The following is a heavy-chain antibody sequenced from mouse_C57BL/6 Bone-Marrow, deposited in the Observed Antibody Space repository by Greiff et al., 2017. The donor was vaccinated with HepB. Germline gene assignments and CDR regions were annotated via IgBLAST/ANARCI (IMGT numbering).Heavy chain of an antibody. D-gene: IGHD6-2*01. CDR3: ARGGLDLVLYYYAVDY. CDR1: GYTFTSYW. V-gene: IGHV1-55*01. J-gene: IGHJ4*01. Sequence: QVQLQQPGAELVKPGASVKMSCKASGYTFTSYWITWVKQRPGQGLEWIGDIYPGSGSTNYNEKFKSKATLTVDTSSSTAYMQLSSLTSEDSAVYYCARGGLDLVLYYYAVDYWGQGTSVTVSS. CDR2: IYPGSGST.